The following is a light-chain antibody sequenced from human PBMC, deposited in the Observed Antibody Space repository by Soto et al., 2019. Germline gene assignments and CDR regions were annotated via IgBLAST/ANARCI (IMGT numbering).Light chain of an antibody. CDR1: SSNVGNNF. J-gene: IGLJ3*02. V-gene: IGLV1-51*01. CDR3: GTWDSSLIAGV. Sequence: QAVVTQPPSVSAAPGQKVTISCSGSSSNVGNNFVSWYQHLPGTAPKLIIYDNNKRPSGIPDRFSGTKSGTSATLGITGLQTGDEADYYCGTWDSSLIAGVFGGGTKVTVL. CDR2: DNN.